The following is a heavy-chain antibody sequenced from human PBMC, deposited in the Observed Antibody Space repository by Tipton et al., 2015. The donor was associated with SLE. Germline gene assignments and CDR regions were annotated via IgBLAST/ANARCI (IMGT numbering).Heavy chain of an antibody. Sequence: GSLRLSCAASGFTFSSYAMSWVRQAPGKGLEWVSAISGSGGSTYYADSVKGRFTISRDNSKNTLYQQMNSLRAEDTAVYYCAKGSVVGATLDYGMGVWGQGTTVTVSS. CDR2: ISGSGGST. CDR1: GFTFSSYA. D-gene: IGHD1-26*01. J-gene: IGHJ6*02. CDR3: AKGSVVGATLDYGMGV. V-gene: IGHV3-23*01.